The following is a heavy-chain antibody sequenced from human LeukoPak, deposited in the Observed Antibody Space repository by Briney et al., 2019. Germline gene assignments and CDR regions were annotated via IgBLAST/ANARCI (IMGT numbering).Heavy chain of an antibody. J-gene: IGHJ3*02. Sequence: SGGSLRLSCAASGFIFSSYGIHWVRQAPGKGLEWVAFIWYDGSNKYYADSVRGRFTISRDNSKNTVYLQLDSLRAEDTAVYYCARRATDSPYAFDIWGQGTMVTVSS. CDR2: IWYDGSNK. V-gene: IGHV3-33*01. CDR3: ARRATDSPYAFDI. D-gene: IGHD1-26*01. CDR1: GFIFSSYG.